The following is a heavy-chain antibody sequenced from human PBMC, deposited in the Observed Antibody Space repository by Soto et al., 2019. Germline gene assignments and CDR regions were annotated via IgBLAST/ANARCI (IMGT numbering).Heavy chain of an antibody. CDR1: GGSISSYY. V-gene: IGHV4-59*01. CDR2: IYYSGST. J-gene: IGHJ5*02. CDR3: ARSDILTGYYGGWFDP. D-gene: IGHD3-9*01. Sequence: PSETLSLTCTVSGGSISSYYWSWIRQPPGKGLEWIGYIYYSGSTNYNPSLKSRFNISVDTSKNQFSLKLSSVTAADTAVYYCARSDILTGYYGGWFDPWGQGTLVTVS.